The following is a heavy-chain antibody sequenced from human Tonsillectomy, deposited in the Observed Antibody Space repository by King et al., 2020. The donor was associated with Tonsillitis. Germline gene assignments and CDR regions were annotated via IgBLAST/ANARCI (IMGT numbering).Heavy chain of an antibody. CDR2: IYPGDSDT. D-gene: IGHD2-21*02. Sequence: VQLVESGAEVKKPGESLKISCKGSGYSFTSYWIGWVRQMPGKGLEWMGIIYPGDSDTRYSPSFQGQVTISADKSISTAYLPWSSLQASDTAMYYCARPRHCGGDCSSHYYFDYWGQGTLVTVSS. CDR1: GYSFTSYW. J-gene: IGHJ4*02. CDR3: ARPRHCGGDCSSHYYFDY. V-gene: IGHV5-51*01.